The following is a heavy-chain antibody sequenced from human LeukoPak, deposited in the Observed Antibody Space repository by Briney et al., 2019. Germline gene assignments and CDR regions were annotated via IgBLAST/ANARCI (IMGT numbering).Heavy chain of an antibody. V-gene: IGHV3-48*02. Sequence: PGGSLRLSCAASGFTFSSYSMNWVRQAPGKGLEWVSYISSSSSTIYYADSVKGRFTMSRDNAKNSLYLQMNSLRDEDTAVYYCARDRMGGSYYYYGMDVWGQGTTVTVSS. CDR2: ISSSSSTI. CDR3: ARDRMGGSYYYYGMDV. J-gene: IGHJ6*02. CDR1: GFTFSSYS. D-gene: IGHD3-10*01.